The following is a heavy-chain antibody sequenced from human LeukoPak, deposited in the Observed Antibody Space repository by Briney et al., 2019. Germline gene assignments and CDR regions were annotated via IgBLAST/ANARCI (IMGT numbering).Heavy chain of an antibody. J-gene: IGHJ5*02. CDR2: IYYSGST. V-gene: IGHV4-39*01. D-gene: IGHD6-13*01. CDR3: ARQRVAAANNWFDP. CDR1: GGSISSSSYY. Sequence: ASETLSLTCTVSGGSISSSSYYWGWIRQPPGKGLEWIGSIYYSGSTYYNPSLKSRVTISVDTSKNQFSLTLSSVTAADTAVYYCARQRVAAANNWFDPWGQGTLVTVSS.